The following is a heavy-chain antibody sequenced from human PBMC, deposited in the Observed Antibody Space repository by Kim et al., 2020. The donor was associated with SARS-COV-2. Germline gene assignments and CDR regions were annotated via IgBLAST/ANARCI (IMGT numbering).Heavy chain of an antibody. CDR3: ARVPAVAGTGGPIDY. D-gene: IGHD6-19*01. J-gene: IGHJ4*02. V-gene: IGHV4-34*01. Sequence: PSLKSRVTISVATSKTQFSLKLSSVTAADTAVYYCARVPAVAGTGGPIDYWGQGTLVTVSS.